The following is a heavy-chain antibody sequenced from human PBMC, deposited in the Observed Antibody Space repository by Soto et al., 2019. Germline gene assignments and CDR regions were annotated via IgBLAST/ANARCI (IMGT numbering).Heavy chain of an antibody. Sequence: GGSLRLSCAPSGFTFSTYGMHSVRQAPGKGLEWVAVIWYDGSNQYYADSVKGRFTISRDNSKNMLYLQMNSLRAEDTAVYYCARDLGAFNYGSAYFDYWGQGTPVTVSS. D-gene: IGHD3-10*01. CDR1: GFTFSTYG. CDR3: ARDLGAFNYGSAYFDY. V-gene: IGHV3-33*01. J-gene: IGHJ4*02. CDR2: IWYDGSNQ.